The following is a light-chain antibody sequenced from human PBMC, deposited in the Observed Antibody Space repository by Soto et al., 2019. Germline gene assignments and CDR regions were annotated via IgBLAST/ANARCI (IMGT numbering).Light chain of an antibody. CDR1: QSISSW. J-gene: IGKJ1*01. V-gene: IGKV1-5*03. CDR2: KAS. Sequence: DIQMTQSPSTLSASVGDRVTITCRASQSISSWLAWYQQKPGKAPKLLIYKASSLESGVPSRFSGSGSGTEFPLTISSLQPDDFATYYRQQYNSYPTFGQGTKVEIK. CDR3: QQYNSYPT.